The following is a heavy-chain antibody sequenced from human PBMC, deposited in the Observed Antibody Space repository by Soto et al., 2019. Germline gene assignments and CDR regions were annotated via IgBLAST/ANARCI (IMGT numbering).Heavy chain of an antibody. J-gene: IGHJ4*02. V-gene: IGHV3-33*06. CDR2: IWYDGSNK. D-gene: IGHD4-17*01. Sequence: GGSLRLSCAASGFTFSSYGMHWVRQAPGKGLEWVAVIWYDGSNKYYADSVKGRFTISRDNSKNTLYLQMNSLRAEDTAVYYCAKDYGDYVPIDYWGQGTLVTVSS. CDR3: AKDYGDYVPIDY. CDR1: GFTFSSYG.